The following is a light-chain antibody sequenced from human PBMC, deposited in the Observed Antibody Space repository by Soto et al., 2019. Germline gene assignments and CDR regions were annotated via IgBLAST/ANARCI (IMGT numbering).Light chain of an antibody. CDR1: QPVSSNF. Sequence: ELALTQSPGTLSLSPGESAALSCRASQPVSSNFLAWYQQKPGQAPRLLIYGVSSRASGIPDRFFGSGSGTDFTLTINRLEPEDFAVYYCQQYANSPITVGNGTRLEIK. CDR3: QQYANSPIT. J-gene: IGKJ5*01. V-gene: IGKV3-20*01. CDR2: GVS.